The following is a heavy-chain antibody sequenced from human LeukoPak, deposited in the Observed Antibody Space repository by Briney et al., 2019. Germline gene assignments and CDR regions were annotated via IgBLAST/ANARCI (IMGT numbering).Heavy chain of an antibody. CDR3: ARAYCSGGSCANDY. D-gene: IGHD2-15*01. Sequence: GASVKVSCKASGYTFTGYYMHWVRQAPGQGLEWMGWINPNSGGTNYAQKFQGRVTMTRDMSTSTVYMELSSLRSEDTAVYYCARAYCSGGSCANDYWGQGTLVTVSS. V-gene: IGHV1-2*02. CDR2: INPNSGGT. J-gene: IGHJ4*02. CDR1: GYTFTGYY.